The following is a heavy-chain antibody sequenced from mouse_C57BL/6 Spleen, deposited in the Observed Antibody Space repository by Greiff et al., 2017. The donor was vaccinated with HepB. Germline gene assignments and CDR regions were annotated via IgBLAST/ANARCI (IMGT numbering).Heavy chain of an antibody. CDR3: AREGSSGHVDY. D-gene: IGHD3-2*02. CDR1: GYSITSGYY. CDR2: ISYDGSN. J-gene: IGHJ2*01. V-gene: IGHV3-6*01. Sequence: EVQLQESGPGLVKPSQSLSLTCSVTGYSITSGYYWNWIRQFPGNKLEWMGYISYDGSNNYNPSLKNRISITRDTSKNQFFLKLNSVTTEDTATYYCAREGSSGHVDYWGQGTTLTVSS.